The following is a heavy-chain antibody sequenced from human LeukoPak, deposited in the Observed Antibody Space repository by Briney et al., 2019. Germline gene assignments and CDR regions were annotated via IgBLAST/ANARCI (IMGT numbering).Heavy chain of an antibody. CDR1: GYTFTGYY. Sequence: GASVKVSCKASGYTFTGYYMHWVRQAPGQGLEWMGYINPHSGDTIYAPNFQGRVTMTRDTSISTVYMELSNLRSDDTAVYYCSTEDKYCSSPSCNDYWGQGTLVTVSS. CDR3: STEDKYCSSPSCNDY. J-gene: IGHJ4*02. V-gene: IGHV1-2*02. CDR2: INPHSGDT. D-gene: IGHD2-2*01.